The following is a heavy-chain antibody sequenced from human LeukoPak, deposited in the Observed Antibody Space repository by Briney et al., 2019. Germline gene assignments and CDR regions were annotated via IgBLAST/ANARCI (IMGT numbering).Heavy chain of an antibody. CDR2: INHSGST. V-gene: IGHV4-34*01. J-gene: IGHJ5*02. CDR1: GGSFSGYY. CDR3: ARVFRWLQLRCPWFDP. D-gene: IGHD5-24*01. Sequence: SETLSLTCAVYGGSFSGYYWSWIRQPPGKGLEWIGEINHSGSTNYNPSLKSRVTISVDTSKNQFSLKLSSVTAADTAVYYCARVFRWLQLRCPWFDPWGQGTLVTVSS.